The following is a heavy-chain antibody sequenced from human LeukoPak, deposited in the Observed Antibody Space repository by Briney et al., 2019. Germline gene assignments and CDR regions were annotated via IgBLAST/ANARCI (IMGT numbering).Heavy chain of an antibody. CDR2: INSDGSST. CDR3: AKVSWEQVDPDY. D-gene: IGHD1-26*01. Sequence: GGSLRLSCAASGFTFSSYRMHWVRQAPGKGLVWVSRINSDGSSTSYADSVKGRFTISRDNSKNTLYLQMNSLRADDTAVYYCAKVSWEQVDPDYWSQGTLVTVSS. CDR1: GFTFSSYR. V-gene: IGHV3-74*01. J-gene: IGHJ4*02.